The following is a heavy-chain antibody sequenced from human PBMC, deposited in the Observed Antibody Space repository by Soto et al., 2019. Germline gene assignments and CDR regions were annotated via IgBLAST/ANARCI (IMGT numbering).Heavy chain of an antibody. CDR1: GFTFSSYG. V-gene: IGHV3-33*01. CDR2: IWYDGSNK. CDR3: ARIYYGDYWALGH. Sequence: QVQLVESGGGVVQPGRSLRLSCAASGFTFSSYGMHWVRQAPGKGLEWVAVIWYDGSNKYYADSVKGRFTISRDNSKNTLYLQMNSLRAEDTAVYYCARIYYGDYWALGHWGQGTLVTVSS. D-gene: IGHD4-17*01. J-gene: IGHJ4*02.